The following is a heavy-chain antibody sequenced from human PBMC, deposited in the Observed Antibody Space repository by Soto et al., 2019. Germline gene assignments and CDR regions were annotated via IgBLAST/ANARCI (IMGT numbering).Heavy chain of an antibody. CDR3: AKGPAPALYCSGGSCYSDYLDY. CDR2: ISYDGSNK. Sequence: QVQLVESGGGVVQPGRSLRLSCAASGFTFSSYGMHWVRQAPGKGLEWVAVISYDGSNKYYADSVKGRFTISRDNSKNTLYLQMNSLRAEDTAVYYCAKGPAPALYCSGGSCYSDYLDYRGQGTLVTVSS. CDR1: GFTFSSYG. J-gene: IGHJ4*02. V-gene: IGHV3-30*18. D-gene: IGHD2-15*01.